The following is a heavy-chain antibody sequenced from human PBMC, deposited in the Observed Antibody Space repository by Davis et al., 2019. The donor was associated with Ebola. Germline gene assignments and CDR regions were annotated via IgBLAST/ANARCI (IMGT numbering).Heavy chain of an antibody. V-gene: IGHV3-7*01. Sequence: GESLKISCAASGFTVSSNYMSWVRQAPGKGLEWVASIKQDGSEKYYVDSVKGRCTISRDNAKNSLYLQMNNLRAEDTAMYYCTKPPGRDGMDVWGQGTTVTVSS. CDR1: GFTVSSNY. CDR2: IKQDGSEK. J-gene: IGHJ6*02. CDR3: TKPPGRDGMDV. D-gene: IGHD1-26*01.